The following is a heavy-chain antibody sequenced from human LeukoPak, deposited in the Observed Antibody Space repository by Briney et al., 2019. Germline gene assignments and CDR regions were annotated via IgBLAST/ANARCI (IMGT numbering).Heavy chain of an antibody. CDR3: ARDRQSH. CDR2: INPNSGGT. CDR1: GGTFSSYA. Sequence: EASVKVSCKASGGTFSSYAISWVRQAPGQGLEWMGWINPNSGGTNYAQKFQGRVTMTRDTSISTAYMELSRLRSDDTAVYYCARDRQSHWGQGTLVTVSS. D-gene: IGHD6-19*01. J-gene: IGHJ4*02. V-gene: IGHV1-2*02.